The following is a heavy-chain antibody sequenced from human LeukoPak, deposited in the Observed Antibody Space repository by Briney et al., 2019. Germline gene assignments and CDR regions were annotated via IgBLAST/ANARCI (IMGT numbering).Heavy chain of an antibody. D-gene: IGHD5-24*01. CDR3: AKDSIPDGYNSLDY. J-gene: IGHJ4*02. Sequence: GGSLRLSCEASGFNFGGFAMNWVRQAPGKGLEWVSLIYGHGGSTFYADSVKGRFTISRDNSKNTLYLQMNSLRVEDTAIYYCAKDSIPDGYNSLDYWGQGTLVTVSS. CDR2: IYGHGGST. V-gene: IGHV3-23*01. CDR1: GFNFGGFA.